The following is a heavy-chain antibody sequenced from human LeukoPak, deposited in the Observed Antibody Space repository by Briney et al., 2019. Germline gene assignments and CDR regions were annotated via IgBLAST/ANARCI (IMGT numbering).Heavy chain of an antibody. CDR3: ARVGFCSGGSCLSFDY. J-gene: IGHJ4*02. V-gene: IGHV4-39*01. Sequence: SETLSLTCSVSGGSISSSSYYWGWIRQPPGKGLEWIGTVYYSGSTYYNPSLKSRVTISVDTSKNQFSLKLSSVTAADTAVYYCARVGFCSGGSCLSFDYWGQGTLVTVSS. D-gene: IGHD2-15*01. CDR2: VYYSGST. CDR1: GGSISSSSYY.